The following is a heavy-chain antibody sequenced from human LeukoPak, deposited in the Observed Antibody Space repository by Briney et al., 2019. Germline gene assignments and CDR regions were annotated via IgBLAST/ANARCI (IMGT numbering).Heavy chain of an antibody. CDR1: GYIFTSYW. CDR3: ARHYYGSGSYVAIDY. Sequence: GESLKISCKGSGYIFTSYWIGWVRQLPGKGLEWMGIIYPGDSDTRYSPSFQGQVTISADKSISTAYLQWSSLKASDTAMYYCARHYYGSGSYVAIDYWGQGTLVTVSS. V-gene: IGHV5-51*01. CDR2: IYPGDSDT. J-gene: IGHJ4*02. D-gene: IGHD3-10*01.